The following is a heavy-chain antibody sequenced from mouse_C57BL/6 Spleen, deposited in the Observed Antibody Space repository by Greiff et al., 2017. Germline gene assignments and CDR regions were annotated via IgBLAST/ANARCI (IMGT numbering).Heavy chain of an antibody. CDR2: ISSGGSYT. CDR3: ARRDDGYDDYYAMDY. D-gene: IGHD2-2*01. J-gene: IGHJ4*01. CDR1: GFTFSSYG. Sequence: EVQVVESGGDLVKPGGSLKLSCAASGFTFSSYGMSWVRQTPDKRLEWVATISSGGSYTYYPDSVKGRFTISRDNAKNTLYLQMSSLKSEDTAMYYCARRDDGYDDYYAMDYWGQGTSVTVSS. V-gene: IGHV5-6*01.